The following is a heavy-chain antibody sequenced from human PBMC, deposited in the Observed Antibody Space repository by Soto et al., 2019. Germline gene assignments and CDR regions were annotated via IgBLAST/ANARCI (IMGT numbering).Heavy chain of an antibody. CDR1: GFTFSSYW. D-gene: IGHD3-10*01. CDR3: ARDLLWFNAFDI. V-gene: IGHV3-7*03. Sequence: EVQLVESGGGLVQPGGSLRLSCAASGFTFSSYWMSWVRQAPGKGLEWVANIKQDGSDKYYVDSVKGRFTISRDNAKNSLYLQMNCLRXXXXXXYYCARDLLWFNAFDIWGQGTMVTVSS. J-gene: IGHJ3*02. CDR2: IKQDGSDK.